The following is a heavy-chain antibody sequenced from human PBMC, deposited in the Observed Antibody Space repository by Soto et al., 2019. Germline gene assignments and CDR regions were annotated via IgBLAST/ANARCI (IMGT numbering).Heavy chain of an antibody. CDR1: GGSFSGYY. V-gene: IGHV4-34*01. CDR2: INHSGST. CDR3: ARVSDDPYSGYDG. D-gene: IGHD5-12*01. J-gene: IGHJ4*02. Sequence: SETLSLTCAVYGGSFSGYYWSWIRQPPGKGLEWIGEINHSGSTNYNPSLKSRVTISVDTSKNQFSLKLSSVTAADMAVYYCARVSDDPYSGYDGWGQGTLVTVSS.